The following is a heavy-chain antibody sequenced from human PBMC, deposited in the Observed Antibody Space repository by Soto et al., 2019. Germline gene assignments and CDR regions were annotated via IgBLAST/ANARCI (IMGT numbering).Heavy chain of an antibody. CDR3: ARSTYYDMLHGSYAYYAMDV. J-gene: IGHJ6*02. V-gene: IGHV3-53*01. D-gene: IGHD3-9*01. CDR2: IYSEGTP. CDR1: GFTVGSNY. Sequence: EVQLVESGGGLSQPGVSLRLSCAASGFTVGSNYMIWVRQALGKGLEWVSVIYSEGTPYYADSVKGRFTISRENSTNTLYLPMNNLRAEDTSVYYCARSTYYDMLHGSYAYYAMDVWGQGTTVTVSS.